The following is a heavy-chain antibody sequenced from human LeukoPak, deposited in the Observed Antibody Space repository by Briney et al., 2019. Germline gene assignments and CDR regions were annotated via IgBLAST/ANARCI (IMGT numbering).Heavy chain of an antibody. CDR3: AKGGPFYCSSTSCYALDY. J-gene: IGHJ4*02. CDR1: GFTFSSYA. D-gene: IGHD2-2*01. CDR2: ISGSGGST. Sequence: GGSLRLSCAASGFTFSSYAMSRVRQAPGKGLEWVSAISGSGGSTYYADSVKGRFTISRDNSKNTLYLQMNSLRAEDTVVYYCAKGGPFYCSSTSCYALDYWGQGTLVTVSS. V-gene: IGHV3-23*01.